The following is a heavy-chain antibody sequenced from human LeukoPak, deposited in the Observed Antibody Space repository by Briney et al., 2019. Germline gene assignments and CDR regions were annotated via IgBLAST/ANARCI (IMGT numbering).Heavy chain of an antibody. CDR2: IYYSGST. Sequence: SETLSLTCTVSGGSISGYYWSWIRQPPGKGLEWIGYIYYSGSTNYNPSLKSRVTISVDTSKNQFSLKLSSVTAADTAVYYCASGASLGGYYYGMDVWGQGTTVTVSS. J-gene: IGHJ6*02. V-gene: IGHV4-59*08. D-gene: IGHD3-16*01. CDR1: GGSISGYY. CDR3: ASGASLGGYYYGMDV.